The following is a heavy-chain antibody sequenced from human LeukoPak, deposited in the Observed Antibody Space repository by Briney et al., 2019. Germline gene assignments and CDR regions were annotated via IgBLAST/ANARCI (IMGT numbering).Heavy chain of an antibody. CDR1: GFTFSDYY. CDR2: ISSGGGFI. Sequence: KPGGSLRLSCAASGFTFSDYYMSWIRQAPGKGLYWVSHISSGGGFIHYADSVKGRFTISRDNARNSLFLQMNSLRDEDTAVYYCVRQGHYYFDYWGQGTLVTVSS. J-gene: IGHJ4*02. V-gene: IGHV3-11*04. D-gene: IGHD2-21*02. CDR3: VRQGHYYFDY.